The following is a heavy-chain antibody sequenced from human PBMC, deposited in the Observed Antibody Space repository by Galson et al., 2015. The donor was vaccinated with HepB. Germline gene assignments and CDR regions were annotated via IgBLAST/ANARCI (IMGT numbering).Heavy chain of an antibody. V-gene: IGHV1-3*01. CDR1: GYTFTSYA. J-gene: IGHJ5*02. Sequence: SVKVSCKASGYTFTSYAMHWVRQAPGQRLEWMGWINAGNGNTKYSQKFQGRVTITRDTSASTAYMELSSLRSEDTAVYYCARGGSSSWPNRNWFDPWGQGTLVTVSS. CDR2: INAGNGNT. D-gene: IGHD6-13*01. CDR3: ARGGSSSWPNRNWFDP.